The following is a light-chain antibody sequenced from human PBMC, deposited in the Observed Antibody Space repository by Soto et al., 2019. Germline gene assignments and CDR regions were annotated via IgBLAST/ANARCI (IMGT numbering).Light chain of an antibody. Sequence: DIQMTQSPSTLPAPVGDRVTITCRASQSISSSLAWYQQKPGKAPKLLIYKASSLESGVPSRFSGSRSGTECTLTITSLQPDDVATYYCQQYNSYSRTLGQGTKVDIK. CDR2: KAS. CDR3: QQYNSYSRT. J-gene: IGKJ1*01. V-gene: IGKV1-5*03. CDR1: QSISSS.